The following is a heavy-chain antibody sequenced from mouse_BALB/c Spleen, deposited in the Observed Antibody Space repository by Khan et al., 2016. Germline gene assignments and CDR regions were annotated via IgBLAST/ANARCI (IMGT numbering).Heavy chain of an antibody. Sequence: EVELVESGGGLVQPGGSLKLSCAASGFDFSRYWMNWVRQAPGKGLEWIGEINSDSSTINYTPSLKDKFIISRDNAKNTLYLQMSKVRSEDTALYYCAREGEVRRPWFAYWGQGTLVTISA. J-gene: IGHJ3*01. CDR2: INSDSSTI. V-gene: IGHV4-1*02. D-gene: IGHD2-14*01. CDR3: AREGEVRRPWFAY. CDR1: GFDFSRYW.